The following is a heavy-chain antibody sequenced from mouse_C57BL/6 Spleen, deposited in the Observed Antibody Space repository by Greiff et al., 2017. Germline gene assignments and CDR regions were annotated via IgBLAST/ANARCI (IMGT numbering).Heavy chain of an antibody. Sequence: EVQLQESGPGLVKPSQSLSLTCSVTGYSITSGYYWNWIRQFPGNKLEWMGYISYDGSNNYNPSLKNRISITRDTSKNQFFLKLNSVTTEDTATYYCASLTGDYWGQGTTLTVSS. D-gene: IGHD4-1*01. J-gene: IGHJ2*01. CDR2: ISYDGSN. CDR1: GYSITSGYY. V-gene: IGHV3-6*01. CDR3: ASLTGDY.